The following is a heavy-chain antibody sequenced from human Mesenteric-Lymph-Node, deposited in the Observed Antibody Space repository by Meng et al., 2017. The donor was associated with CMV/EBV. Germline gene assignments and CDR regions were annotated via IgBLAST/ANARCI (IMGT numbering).Heavy chain of an antibody. CDR3: ARPYDSSGC. CDR1: GGSINSYY. V-gene: IGHV4-59*12. Sequence: GSLRLSCTVSGGSINSYYWDWIRQPPGKGLEWIGYIYYSGSTNYNPSLKSRVTISVDTSKNQFSLKLNSVTAADTAMYFCARPYDSSGCWGQGTLVTVSS. CDR2: IYYSGST. J-gene: IGHJ4*02. D-gene: IGHD3-22*01.